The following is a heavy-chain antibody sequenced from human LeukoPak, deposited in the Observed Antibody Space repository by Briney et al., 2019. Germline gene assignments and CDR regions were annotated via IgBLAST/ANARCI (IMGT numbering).Heavy chain of an antibody. J-gene: IGHJ4*02. CDR3: ARLLGGNYYFDY. Sequence: SETLSLTYTVSGGSISPYYWSWIRQPPGKGLEWIGFVYYSGSTNYNPSLRSRVTISVDTSKNQFSLNLSSVTAADTAVYYCARLLGGNYYFDYWGQGTLVTVSS. CDR2: VYYSGST. CDR1: GGSISPYY. V-gene: IGHV4-59*08. D-gene: IGHD4-23*01.